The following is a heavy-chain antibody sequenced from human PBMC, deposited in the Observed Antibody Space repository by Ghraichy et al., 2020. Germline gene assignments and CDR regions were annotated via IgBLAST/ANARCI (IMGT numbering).Heavy chain of an antibody. Sequence: LSLTCAASGFTFSSYDMHWVRQATGKGLEWVSAIGTAGDTYYPGSVKGRFTISRENAKNSLYLQMNSLRAGDTAVYYCARDGHYYDSSGYYFGDFDYXGQGTXXXXSX. J-gene: IGHJ4*02. V-gene: IGHV3-13*01. CDR3: ARDGHYYDSSGYYFGDFDY. CDR1: GFTFSSYD. D-gene: IGHD3-22*01. CDR2: IGTAGDT.